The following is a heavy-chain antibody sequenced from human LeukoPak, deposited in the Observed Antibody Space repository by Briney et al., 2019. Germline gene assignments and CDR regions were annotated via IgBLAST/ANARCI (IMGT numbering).Heavy chain of an antibody. V-gene: IGHV1-18*01. CDR1: GYTFTSHG. CDR2: ISAYNGNT. J-gene: IGHJ4*02. D-gene: IGHD3-3*01. CDR3: ARDYYDFWSGYYSDGSH. Sequence: ASVKVSCKASGYTFTSHGISWVRQAPGQGLEWMGWISAYNGNTNYAQKLQGRVTMTTDTSTSTAYMELRSLRSDDTAVYYCARDYYDFWSGYYSDGSHWGQGTLVTVSS.